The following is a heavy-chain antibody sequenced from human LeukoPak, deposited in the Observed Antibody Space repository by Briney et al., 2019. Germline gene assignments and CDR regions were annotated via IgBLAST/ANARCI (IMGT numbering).Heavy chain of an antibody. CDR1: GFIFSSYW. CDR2: IKKDGSEK. CDR3: ARGRYSSTTYYFDY. Sequence: GGSLRLSCAASGFIFSSYWMSWVRQAPGKGLEWVANIKKDGSEKYYADSVKGRFTISRDNAKNSLYLQMNSLRAEDTAVYYCARGRYSSTTYYFDYWGQGTLVTVSS. V-gene: IGHV3-7*03. J-gene: IGHJ4*02. D-gene: IGHD6-13*01.